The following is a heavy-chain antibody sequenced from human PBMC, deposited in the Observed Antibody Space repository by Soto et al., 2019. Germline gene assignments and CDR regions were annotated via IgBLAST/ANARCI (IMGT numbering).Heavy chain of an antibody. CDR3: ARPTTTIFGVVTPYCYGMDG. D-gene: IGHD3-3*01. CDR1: GGTFSSYA. V-gene: IGHV1-69*06. Sequence: QVQLVQSGAEVKKPGSSVKVSCKASGGTFSSYAISWVRQAPGQGLEWMGGIIPIFGTANYAQKFQGRVTITADKSTSTAYMELSSLRSEDTAVYYCARPTTTIFGVVTPYCYGMDGWGQGTTVTVSS. J-gene: IGHJ6*02. CDR2: IIPIFGTA.